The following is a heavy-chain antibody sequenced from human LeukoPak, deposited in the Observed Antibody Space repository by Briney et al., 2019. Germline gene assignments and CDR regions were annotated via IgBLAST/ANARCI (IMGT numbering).Heavy chain of an antibody. CDR1: GGTFSNYA. J-gene: IGHJ6*03. V-gene: IGHV1-69*01. CDR3: ARGDTSMVTIGYYYHYYMGV. CDR2: IIPIFGTA. Sequence: ASVKVSCKASGGTFSNYAFSWVRQAPGQGLEWMGGIIPIFGTANYAQKVQGRVTITADESTSTAYMELSSLRSEDTAVYYCARGDTSMVTIGYYYHYYMGVWGKGTTVTVSS. D-gene: IGHD5-18*01.